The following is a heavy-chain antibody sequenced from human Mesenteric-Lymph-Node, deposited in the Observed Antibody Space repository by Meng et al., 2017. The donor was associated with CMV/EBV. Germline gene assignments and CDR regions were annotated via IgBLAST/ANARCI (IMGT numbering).Heavy chain of an antibody. CDR3: AGGWDGYYRGYYFDY. J-gene: IGHJ4*02. Sequence: GESLKISCAASGFTFSSYSMNWVRQAPGKGLEWVSSISSSSSYIYYADSVKGRFTISRDNAKNSLYLQMNSLRAEDTAVYYCAGGWDGYYRGYYFDYWGQGTLVTVSS. CDR2: ISSSSSYI. CDR1: GFTFSSYS. D-gene: IGHD3-3*01. V-gene: IGHV3-21*01.